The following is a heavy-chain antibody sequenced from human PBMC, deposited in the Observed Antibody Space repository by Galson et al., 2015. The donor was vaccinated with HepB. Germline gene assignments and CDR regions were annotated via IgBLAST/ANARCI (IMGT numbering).Heavy chain of an antibody. J-gene: IGHJ5*02. D-gene: IGHD4-17*01. CDR1: GYTLTELS. Sequence: SVKVSCKVSGYTLTELSMHWVRQAPGKGLEWMGGFDPEDGETIYAQKFQGRVTMTEDTSTDTAYMELSSLRSEDTAVYYCATDLLHLRSFDPWGQGTLVTVSS. V-gene: IGHV1-24*01. CDR3: ATDLLHLRSFDP. CDR2: FDPEDGET.